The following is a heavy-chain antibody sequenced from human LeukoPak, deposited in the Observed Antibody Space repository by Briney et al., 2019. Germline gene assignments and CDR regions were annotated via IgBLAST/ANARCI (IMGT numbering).Heavy chain of an antibody. J-gene: IGHJ4*02. CDR2: MNPNSGNT. D-gene: IGHD6-19*01. V-gene: IGHV1-8*01. Sequence: ASVKVSCKASGYTFTSYDINWVRQATGQGLEWMGWMNPNSGNTGYAQKFQGRVTMTRNTSKSTAYMELSSLRSEDTAVYYCARGGYSSGWYSWGGVDQYYFDYWGQGTLVTVSS. CDR3: ARGGYSSGWYSWGGVDQYYFDY. CDR1: GYTFTSYD.